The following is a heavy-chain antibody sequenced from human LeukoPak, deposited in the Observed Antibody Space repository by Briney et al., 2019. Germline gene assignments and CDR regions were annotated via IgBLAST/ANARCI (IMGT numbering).Heavy chain of an antibody. CDR2: YYHTGSS. V-gene: IGHV4-38-2*01. CDR3: ASVTRSMSRFFDL. CDR1: GYSISNHYY. J-gene: IGHJ2*01. Sequence: SETLSLTCAVSGYSISNHYYWGWIREPPGKGLEWIGSYYHTGSSYYNPSLQSRVAISIDTSKYQFSLELASVTAADTAVYYCASVTRSMSRFFDLWGRGTLVIVSS. D-gene: IGHD4-17*01.